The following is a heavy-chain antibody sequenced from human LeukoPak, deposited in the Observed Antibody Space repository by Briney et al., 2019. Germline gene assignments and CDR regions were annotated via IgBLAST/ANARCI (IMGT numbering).Heavy chain of an antibody. D-gene: IGHD1-26*01. Sequence: GGSLRLSCAASGFTFSNYRMHWVRQAPGKGLVYVSRINTDGSSTSYADSVKGRFTISRDNAKNTLYLQMNSLRAEDTAVYYCARATFRVGTTSAPGDYWGQGTLVTVSS. J-gene: IGHJ4*02. CDR1: GFTFSNYR. CDR3: ARATFRVGTTSAPGDY. CDR2: INTDGSST. V-gene: IGHV3-74*01.